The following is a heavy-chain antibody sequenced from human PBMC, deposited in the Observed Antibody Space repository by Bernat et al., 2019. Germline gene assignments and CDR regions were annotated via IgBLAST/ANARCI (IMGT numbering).Heavy chain of an antibody. Sequence: EVQLVESGGGLVQPGRSLRLSCAASGFTFDDYAMHWVRQAPGKGLEWVSGISWNSGSIGYADSVKGRFTISRDNAKNSLYLQMNSLRAEDTALYYCAKEIFGTALVWVTTSAFDIWGQGTMVTVSS. V-gene: IGHV3-9*01. CDR1: GFTFDDYA. J-gene: IGHJ3*02. CDR3: AKEIFGTALVWVTTSAFDI. D-gene: IGHD4-17*01. CDR2: ISWNSGSI.